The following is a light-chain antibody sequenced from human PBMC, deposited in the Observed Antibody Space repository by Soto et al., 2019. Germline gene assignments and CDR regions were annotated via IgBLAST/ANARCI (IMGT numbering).Light chain of an antibody. CDR3: QQDNNWPWT. J-gene: IGKJ1*01. CDR1: QSVSSN. CDR2: GAS. Sequence: EIVMTQSPATLSVSPGERATLSCRASQSVSSNLAWYQQKPGQAPRLLIYGASPRATGIPARFSGSGSGTEFTLTISSLQSEDFAFYYCQQDNNWPWTFGQGTKVEIK. V-gene: IGKV3-15*01.